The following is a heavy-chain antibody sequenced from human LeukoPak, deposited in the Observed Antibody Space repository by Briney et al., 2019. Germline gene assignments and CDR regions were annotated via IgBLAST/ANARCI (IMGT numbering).Heavy chain of an antibody. V-gene: IGHV3-48*03. CDR2: ISSSGSTI. CDR1: GFTFSSYE. D-gene: IGHD3-10*02. J-gene: IGHJ3*02. CDR3: ARENYDRTKDAFDI. Sequence: PGGSLRLSCAASGFTFSSYEMNWVRQAPGKGLEWVSYISSSGSTIYYADSVKGRFTISRDNAKNSLYLQMNSLRAEDTAVYYCARENYDRTKDAFDIWGQGTMVTVSS.